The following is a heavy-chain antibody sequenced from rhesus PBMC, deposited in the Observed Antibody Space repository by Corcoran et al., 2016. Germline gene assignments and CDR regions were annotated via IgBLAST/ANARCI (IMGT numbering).Heavy chain of an antibody. Sequence: QVQLQESGPGLVKPSETLSLTCAVSGGSISDTYYWNWIRQHPGEGREWIGNINGRWGSTHANPTLNGRVTLSTDTSKNEVSLKLSAVTAAATAVYYCAREVGWLPFDYWGQGVLVTVSS. J-gene: IGHJ4*01. D-gene: IGHD3-3*01. V-gene: IGHV4S7*01. CDR1: GGSISDTYY. CDR3: AREVGWLPFDY. CDR2: INGRWGST.